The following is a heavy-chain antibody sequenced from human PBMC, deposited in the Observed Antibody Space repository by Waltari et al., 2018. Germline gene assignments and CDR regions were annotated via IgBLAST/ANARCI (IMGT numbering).Heavy chain of an antibody. V-gene: IGHV4-38-2*02. D-gene: IGHD1-1*01. CDR1: GYSINSDSY. CDR3: VRGTYNQPSN. J-gene: IGHJ4*02. CDR2: IYHSGNT. Sequence: QVQLQESGPGLVKSSETLSLTCTVSGYSINSDSYWGWIRQPPGKGLAWIGSIYHSGNTYYNLSLKSRVTLSLDTSKNQFSLSLSSVTAADTAVYYCVRGTYNQPSNWGQGTLVTVSS.